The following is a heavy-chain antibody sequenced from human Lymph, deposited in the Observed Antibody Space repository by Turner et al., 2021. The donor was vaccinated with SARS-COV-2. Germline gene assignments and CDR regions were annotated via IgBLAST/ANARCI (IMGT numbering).Heavy chain of an antibody. V-gene: IGHV4-39*01. CDR2: IYYSRSN. CDR1: GGSISSSSHY. Sequence: QLQLQESGPGLVKPSETLSLTCTVSGGSISSSSHYWGWIRQPPGRGLEWIGHIYYSRSNYYNPSLKSRVTISVDTSKNQFSLKLSSVTAADTAVYYCARLVRRAEYYFDYWGQGTLVTVSS. D-gene: IGHD3-10*01. CDR3: ARLVRRAEYYFDY. J-gene: IGHJ4*02.